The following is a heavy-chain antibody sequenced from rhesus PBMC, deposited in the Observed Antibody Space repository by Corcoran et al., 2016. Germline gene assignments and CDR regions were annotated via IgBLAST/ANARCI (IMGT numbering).Heavy chain of an antibody. D-gene: IGHD5-30*01. CDR1: GFTFSSYG. V-gene: IGHV3S5*01. Sequence: EVQLVETGGGLVQPGGSLKLSCAASGFTFSSYGMSWVRQAPGKGLEWVSAINSGGGSTDYPDSVKGRFTISRDNSKNTLSMQMNSLRAEDTAVYYCAKDPGYSGYWGQGVLVTVSS. J-gene: IGHJ4*01. CDR2: INSGGGST. CDR3: AKDPGYSGY.